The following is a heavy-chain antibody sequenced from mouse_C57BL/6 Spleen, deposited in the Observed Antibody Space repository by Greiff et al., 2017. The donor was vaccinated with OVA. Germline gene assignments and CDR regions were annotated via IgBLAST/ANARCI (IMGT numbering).Heavy chain of an antibody. Sequence: EVQLQESGPGLVKPSQSLSLTCSVTGYSITSGYYWNWIRQFPGNKLEWMGYISYDGSNNYNPSLKNRISITRDTSKNQFFLKLNSVTTEDTATYYCARTGDYPMDYWGQGTSVTVSS. CDR3: ARTGDYPMDY. D-gene: IGHD2-4*01. CDR2: ISYDGSN. V-gene: IGHV3-6*01. CDR1: GYSITSGYY. J-gene: IGHJ4*01.